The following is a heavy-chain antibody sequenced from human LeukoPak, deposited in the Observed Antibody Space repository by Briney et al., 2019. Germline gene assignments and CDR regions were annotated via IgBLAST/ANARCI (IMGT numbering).Heavy chain of an antibody. CDR3: VIGWADTVMSRMDS. CDR2: IKQDGSAQ. V-gene: IGHV3-7*01. J-gene: IGHJ4*02. D-gene: IGHD5-18*01. CDR1: GFTFSTYW. Sequence: GGSLRLSCAASGFTFSTYWMNWIRQAPGKGLEWVANIKQDGSAQFYVDSVKGRFTISRDNTKTSLYLQMNSLRAEDTAVYYCVIGWADTVMSRMDSWGQGTLVTVSS.